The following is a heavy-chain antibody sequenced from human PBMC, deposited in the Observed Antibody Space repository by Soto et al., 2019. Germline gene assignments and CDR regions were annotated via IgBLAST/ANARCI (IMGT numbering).Heavy chain of an antibody. CDR3: ASDGEGSGSYYLDAFDI. Sequence: SETLSLTCTVSGGSISSYYWSWIRQPPGKGLEWIGYIYYSGSTNYNPSLKSRVTISVDTSKNQFSLKLSSVTAADTAVYYCASDGEGSGSYYLDAFDIWGQGTMVTVSS. J-gene: IGHJ3*02. D-gene: IGHD3-10*01. CDR2: IYYSGST. CDR1: GGSISSYY. V-gene: IGHV4-59*01.